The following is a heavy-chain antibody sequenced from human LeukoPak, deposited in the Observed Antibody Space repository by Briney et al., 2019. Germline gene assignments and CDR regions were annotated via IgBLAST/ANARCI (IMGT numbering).Heavy chain of an antibody. J-gene: IGHJ4*02. CDR2: KYYSGST. Sequence: SETLSLTCDVSGVSINTCCYYWTWIRQPPGKGLEWIGYKYYSGSTRYNSSLRSRLTISLDSFKNQFSLRLTSVTAADTAVYYCARGRSYGFDFDSWGPGTLVIVSS. CDR1: GVSINTCCYY. CDR3: ARGRSYGFDFDS. D-gene: IGHD5-18*01. V-gene: IGHV4-61*01.